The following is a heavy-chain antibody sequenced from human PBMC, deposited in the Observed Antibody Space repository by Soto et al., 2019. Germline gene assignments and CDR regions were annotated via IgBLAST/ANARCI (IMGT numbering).Heavy chain of an antibody. Sequence: PSETLSLTCAVSGYSISSGYYWGWIRQPPGKGLEWIGSIYHSGTTYYNPSLKNRVTISVDTSKNQLSLKLSSVTAADTAVYYCARGAVAGYYYVMDVWGQGTTVPVSS. CDR3: ARGAVAGYYYVMDV. V-gene: IGHV4-38-2*01. CDR1: GYSISSGYY. CDR2: IYHSGTT. J-gene: IGHJ6*02. D-gene: IGHD6-19*01.